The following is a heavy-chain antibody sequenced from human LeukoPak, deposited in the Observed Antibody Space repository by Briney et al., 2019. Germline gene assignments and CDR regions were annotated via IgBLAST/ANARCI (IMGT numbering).Heavy chain of an antibody. J-gene: IGHJ6*03. CDR1: GGSFSGYY. Sequence: SETLSLTCAVYGGSFSGYYWSWIRQPPGKGLEWIGEINHSGSTNYNPPLKSRVTISVDTSKNQFSLKLSSVTAADTAVYYCARHRGRGLVRGVRHYYYMDVWGKGTTVTISS. CDR2: INHSGST. D-gene: IGHD3-10*01. V-gene: IGHV4-34*01. CDR3: ARHRGRGLVRGVRHYYYMDV.